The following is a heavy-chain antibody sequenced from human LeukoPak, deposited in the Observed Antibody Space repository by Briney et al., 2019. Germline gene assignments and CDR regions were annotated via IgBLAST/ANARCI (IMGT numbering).Heavy chain of an antibody. CDR1: GYTFTSYG. Sequence: ASVKVSCKASGYTFTSYGISWVRQAPGQGLEWMGWISAYNGNTNYAQKLQGRVTMTEDTSTDTAYMELSSLRSEDTAVYYCATLGVEWELLGWGQGTLVTVSS. D-gene: IGHD1-26*01. V-gene: IGHV1-18*01. J-gene: IGHJ4*02. CDR2: ISAYNGNT. CDR3: ATLGVEWELLG.